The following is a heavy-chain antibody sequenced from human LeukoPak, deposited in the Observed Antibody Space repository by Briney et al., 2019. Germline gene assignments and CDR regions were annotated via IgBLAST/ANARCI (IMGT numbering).Heavy chain of an antibody. Sequence: ASVKVSCKASGYTLTSYGITWVRQAPGQGLEWMGWISAYSGKTNYAQKLQGRVTMTTDTSTSTAYMELRSLTSDDTAVYYCARDRSRQRLDYYYMDVWGKGTTVTISS. CDR1: GYTLTSYG. J-gene: IGHJ6*03. V-gene: IGHV1-18*01. CDR3: ARDRSRQRLDYYYMDV. CDR2: ISAYSGKT. D-gene: IGHD6-25*01.